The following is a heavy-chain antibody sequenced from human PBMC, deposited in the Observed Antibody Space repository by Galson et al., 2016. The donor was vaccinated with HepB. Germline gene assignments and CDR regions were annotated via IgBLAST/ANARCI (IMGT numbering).Heavy chain of an antibody. V-gene: IGHV1-46*01. CDR1: GYTFTYYY. CDR2: INPSGGTT. CDR3: ARGADSGYDLGDY. J-gene: IGHJ4*02. Sequence: SVKVSCKASGYTFTYYYMHWVRQAPGQGLEWMGIINPSGGTTTYAPKFQGSVTMTRDTSTSTVCMELSSLRSADTAVYYCARGADSGYDLGDYWGQGTLVTVSS. D-gene: IGHD5-12*01.